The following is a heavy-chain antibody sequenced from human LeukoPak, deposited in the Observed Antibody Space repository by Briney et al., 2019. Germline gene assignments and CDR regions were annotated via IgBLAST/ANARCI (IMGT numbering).Heavy chain of an antibody. V-gene: IGHV1-18*01. Sequence: GASVKVSCKASGYTFTSYGISWVRQAPGQGLEWMGWMNTYNGDTKSIENLQGRVTMTTDTSTSTAYIELRSLRSDDTAVYYCARDLEIGNWNNYFFYGMDVWGQGTTVTVSS. CDR3: ARDLEIGNWNNYFFYGMDV. CDR1: GYTFTSYG. D-gene: IGHD1/OR15-1a*01. CDR2: MNTYNGDT. J-gene: IGHJ6*02.